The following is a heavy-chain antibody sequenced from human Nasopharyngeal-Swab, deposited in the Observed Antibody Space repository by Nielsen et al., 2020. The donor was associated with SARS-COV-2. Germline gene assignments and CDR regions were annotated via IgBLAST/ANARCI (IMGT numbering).Heavy chain of an antibody. Sequence: ASVKVSCKTSGYTFTNFAMHWVRQAPGQRLEWMGWINTGNGNTEYSQRFQGRVAITRDTSASTAYVELSSLRSEDTAVYYCASGYSSGWPTSDAFDYWGQGSLVSVSS. CDR1: GYTFTNFA. CDR3: ASGYSSGWPTSDAFDY. D-gene: IGHD6-19*01. J-gene: IGHJ4*02. V-gene: IGHV1-3*04. CDR2: INTGNGNT.